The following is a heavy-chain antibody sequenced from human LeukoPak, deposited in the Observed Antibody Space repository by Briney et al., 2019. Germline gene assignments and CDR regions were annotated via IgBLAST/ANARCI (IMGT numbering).Heavy chain of an antibody. D-gene: IGHD6-13*01. CDR1: GGSISSYY. V-gene: IGHV4-59*01. CDR2: IYYSGST. Sequence: SEILSLTCTVSGGSISSYYWSWIRQPPGKGLEWIGYIYYSGSTNYNPSLKSRVTISVDTSKNQFSLKLGSVTAADTAVYYCARVSSSWSRNFDYWGQGTLVTVSS. J-gene: IGHJ4*02. CDR3: ARVSSSWSRNFDY.